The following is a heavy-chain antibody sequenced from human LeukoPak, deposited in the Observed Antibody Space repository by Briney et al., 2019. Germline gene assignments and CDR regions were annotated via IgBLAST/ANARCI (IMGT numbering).Heavy chain of an antibody. CDR2: INWSGGST. CDR1: GFTFDDYG. CDR3: ARAKRNGFDI. J-gene: IGHJ3*02. Sequence: GGSLRLSCAASGFTFDDYGMSWVRQAPGKGLEWVSGINWSGGSTGYADSVKGRFTISRDNAKNSLYLQMNSVRAEDTAVYYCARAKRNGFDIWGQGTMVTVSS. V-gene: IGHV3-20*04.